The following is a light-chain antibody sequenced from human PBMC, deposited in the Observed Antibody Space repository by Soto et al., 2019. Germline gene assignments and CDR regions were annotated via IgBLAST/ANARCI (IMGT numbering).Light chain of an antibody. CDR2: SNN. CDR3: QSYDSSLSGVV. Sequence: QSVLTQPPSVSGAPGLRVTISCTGSSSNIGAGYDVHWYQHLPGTAPKLLIYSNNIRPSGVPDRFSGSKSGTSASLAITGLQAEDEADYYCQSYDSSLSGVVFGGRTKVTVL. CDR1: SSNIGAGYD. J-gene: IGLJ2*01. V-gene: IGLV1-40*01.